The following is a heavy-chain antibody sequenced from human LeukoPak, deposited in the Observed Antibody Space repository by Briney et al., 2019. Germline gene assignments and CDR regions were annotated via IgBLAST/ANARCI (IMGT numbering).Heavy chain of an antibody. CDR1: GFTLSSHT. D-gene: IGHD3-10*01. V-gene: IGHV3-30*03. CDR3: ATERGSGSNYYYGMDV. J-gene: IGHJ6*02. Sequence: GGSLRLSCVASGFTLSSHTMNWVRQAPGKGLEWVAVISYDGSNKYYADSVKGRFTISRDNSKNTLYLQMNSLRAEDTAVYYCATERGSGSNYYYGMDVWGQGTTVTVSS. CDR2: ISYDGSNK.